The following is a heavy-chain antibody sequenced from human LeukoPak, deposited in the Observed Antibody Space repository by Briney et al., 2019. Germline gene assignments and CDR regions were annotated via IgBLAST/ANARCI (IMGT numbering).Heavy chain of an antibody. CDR2: IYYSGST. CDR3: ARHQSYGTDYYDSSGYYLGSCFDY. Sequence: PSETLSLTCAVSGGSISRGGYSWRWLRQPPGRGVEGVGSIYYSGSTCYNPSLKSRVTISVDTSKNQFSLKLSSVTAADTAVYYCARHQSYGTDYYDSSGYYLGSCFDYWGQGTLVTVSS. V-gene: IGHV4-39*01. CDR1: GGSISRGGYS. J-gene: IGHJ4*02. D-gene: IGHD3-22*01.